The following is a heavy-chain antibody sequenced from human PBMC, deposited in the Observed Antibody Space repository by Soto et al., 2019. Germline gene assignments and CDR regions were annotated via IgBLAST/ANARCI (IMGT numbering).Heavy chain of an antibody. Sequence: PSETLSLTCAVSGGSIASSDWWNWVRQTPEKGLEWIGEIFHEGNIIYNPSLKSRVTISVDTSKNQFSLKLSSVTAADTAVYYCARVVGHLGYYYYMDVWGKGTTVTVSS. CDR1: GGSIASSDW. V-gene: IGHV4-4*02. CDR2: IFHEGNI. D-gene: IGHD2-15*01. J-gene: IGHJ6*03. CDR3: ARVVGHLGYYYYMDV.